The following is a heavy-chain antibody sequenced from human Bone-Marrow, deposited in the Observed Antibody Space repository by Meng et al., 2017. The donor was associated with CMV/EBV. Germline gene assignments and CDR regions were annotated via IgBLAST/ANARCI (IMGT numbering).Heavy chain of an antibody. V-gene: IGHV3-11*04. D-gene: IGHD1-26*01. CDR3: ARGNKLPFYYYGMDV. Sequence: GESLKISCAASGFTFSDYYMSWIRQAPGKGLEWVSYISSSGSTIYYADSVKGRFTISRDNAENSLYLQMNSLRAEDTAVYYCARGNKLPFYYYGMDVWGQGTTVTVSS. CDR2: ISSSGSTI. J-gene: IGHJ6*02. CDR1: GFTFSDYY.